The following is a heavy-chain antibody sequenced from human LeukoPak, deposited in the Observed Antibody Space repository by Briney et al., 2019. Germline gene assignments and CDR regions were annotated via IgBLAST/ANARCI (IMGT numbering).Heavy chain of an antibody. Sequence: ASVKVSCKVSGYTLTELSMHWVRQAPGKGLEWMGGFDPEDGETIYAQKFQGRVTMTEDTSTDTAYMELSSLRSEDTAVYYCARGKRGAQQLVQPYYFDYWGQGTLVTVSS. J-gene: IGHJ4*02. D-gene: IGHD6-13*01. CDR3: ARGKRGAQQLVQPYYFDY. CDR2: FDPEDGET. V-gene: IGHV1-24*01. CDR1: GYTLTELS.